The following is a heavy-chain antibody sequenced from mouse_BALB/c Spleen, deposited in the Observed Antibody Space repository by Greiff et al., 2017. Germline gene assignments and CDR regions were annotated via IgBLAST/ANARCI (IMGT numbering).Heavy chain of an antibody. D-gene: IGHD2-14*01. CDR1: GYTFTSYW. V-gene: IGHV1S81*02. J-gene: IGHJ3*01. CDR2: INPSNGRT. CDR3: AREVRRGTFAY. Sequence: QVQLKQPGAELVKPGASVKLSCKASGYTFTSYWMHWVKQRPGQGLEWIGEINPSNGRTNYNEKFKSKATLTVDKSSSTAYMQLSSLTSEDSAVYYCAREVRRGTFAYWGQGTLVTVSA.